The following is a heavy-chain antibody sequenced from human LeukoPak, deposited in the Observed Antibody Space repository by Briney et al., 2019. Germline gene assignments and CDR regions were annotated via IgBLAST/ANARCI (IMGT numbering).Heavy chain of an antibody. J-gene: IGHJ6*03. CDR1: GGTFSSYA. Sequence: SVKVSCKASGGTFSSYAISWVRQAPGQGLEWMGGSIPIFGTANYAQKFQGRVTITTDESTSTAYMELRSLRSEDTAVYYCARAAMATTYDFWSGYTYYYYMDVWGKGTTVTVSS. CDR3: ARAAMATTYDFWSGYTYYYYMDV. D-gene: IGHD3-3*01. V-gene: IGHV1-69*05. CDR2: SIPIFGTA.